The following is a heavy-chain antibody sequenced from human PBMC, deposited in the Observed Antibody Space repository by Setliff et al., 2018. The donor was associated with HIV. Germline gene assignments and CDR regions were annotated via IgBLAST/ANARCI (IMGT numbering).Heavy chain of an antibody. CDR3: ASSSGSYGAFDI. V-gene: IGHV4-59*08. CDR2: VYYRGST. D-gene: IGHD1-26*01. CDR1: GDSMSSFY. Sequence: SETLSLTCTVSGDSMSSFYWSWIRQTPGKGLEWLGYVYYRGSTNYNPSLKSRVTISVDMSKNQFSLKLNSVTAADTAVYHCASSSGSYGAFDIWGQGTMVTV. J-gene: IGHJ3*02.